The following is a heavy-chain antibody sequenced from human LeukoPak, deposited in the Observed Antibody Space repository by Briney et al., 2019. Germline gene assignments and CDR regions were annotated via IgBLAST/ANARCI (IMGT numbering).Heavy chain of an antibody. Sequence: SETLSFTCTVSGGSISSSTYYWGWIRQPPGKGLEWIGSIFYSGSTYYNPSLKSRVTISVDTSKNQFSLKLSSVTAADTAVYYCARRGDVSGWFLGSYYFDYWGQGTLVTVSS. CDR3: ARRGDVSGWFLGSYYFDY. D-gene: IGHD6-19*01. J-gene: IGHJ4*02. CDR1: GGSISSSTYY. CDR2: IFYSGST. V-gene: IGHV4-39*01.